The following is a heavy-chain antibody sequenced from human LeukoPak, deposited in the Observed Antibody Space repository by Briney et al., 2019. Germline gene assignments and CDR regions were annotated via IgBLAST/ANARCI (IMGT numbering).Heavy chain of an antibody. V-gene: IGHV1-69*04. D-gene: IGHD5-12*01. CDR3: ASPDPGYSGYDWVPDYYGMDV. Sequence: SVKVSCKASGGTFSSHAISWVRQAPGQGLEWMGRIIPSLGFANYAQKFQGRVTLTADKSTYKAYMELSSLTSEDTAVYYCASPDPGYSGYDWVPDYYGMDVWGQGTTVTVSS. CDR1: GGTFSSHA. J-gene: IGHJ6*02. CDR2: IIPSLGFA.